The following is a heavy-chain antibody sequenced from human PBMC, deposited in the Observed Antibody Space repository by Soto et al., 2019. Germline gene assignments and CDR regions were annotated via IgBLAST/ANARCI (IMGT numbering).Heavy chain of an antibody. D-gene: IGHD2-8*01. Sequence: QVQLVESGGGVVQPGRSLRLSCAASGFTFSSYAMHWVRQAPGKGLEWVAVISYDGSNKYYADSVKGRFTISRDNSKNTLYLHRNRLRAEDTAVYYCASPESFDMLGRGDYYGMDVWCQWPKVTVSS. CDR1: GFTFSSYA. CDR3: ASPESFDMLGRGDYYGMDV. V-gene: IGHV3-30-3*01. J-gene: IGHJ6*02. CDR2: ISYDGSNK.